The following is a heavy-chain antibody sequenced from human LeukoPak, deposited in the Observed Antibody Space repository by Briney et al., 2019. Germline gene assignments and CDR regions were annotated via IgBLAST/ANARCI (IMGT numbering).Heavy chain of an antibody. D-gene: IGHD2-2*01. V-gene: IGHV4-34*01. CDR1: GGSFSGYY. CDR3: ARATHPYCSSTSCYGNYFDY. CDR2: INHSGST. Sequence: SETLSLTCAVYGGSFSGYYWSWIRQPPGKGLEWIGEINHSGSTNYNPSLKSRVTISVDTSENQFSLKLSSVTAADTAVYYCARATHPYCSSTSCYGNYFDYWGQGTLVTVSS. J-gene: IGHJ4*02.